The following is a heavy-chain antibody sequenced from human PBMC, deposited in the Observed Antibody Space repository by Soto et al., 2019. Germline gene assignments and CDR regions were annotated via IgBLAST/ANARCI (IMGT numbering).Heavy chain of an antibody. CDR1: GGSISSYY. Sequence: LSLTCTVSGGSISSYYWSWIRQPPGKGLEWIGYIYYSGSTNYNPSLKSRVTISVDTSKNQFSLKLSSVTAADTAVYYCARLKIAAGAQTTTIYYYGMDVWGQGTTVTAP. V-gene: IGHV4-59*01. CDR2: IYYSGST. J-gene: IGHJ6*02. CDR3: ARLKIAAGAQTTTIYYYGMDV. D-gene: IGHD6-13*01.